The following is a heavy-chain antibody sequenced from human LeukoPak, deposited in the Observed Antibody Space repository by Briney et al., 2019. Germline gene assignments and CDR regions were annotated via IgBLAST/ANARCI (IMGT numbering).Heavy chain of an antibody. J-gene: IGHJ4*02. CDR1: GYTLTELS. D-gene: IGHD5-18*01. CDR3: ATPFTVDTAFDY. Sequence: ASVKVSCKVSGYTLTELSMHWVRQAPGKGLEWMGGFDPEDGETIYAQKFQGRVTMTEDTSTDRAYMELSSLRSEDTAVYYCATPFTVDTAFDYWGQGTLVTVSS. V-gene: IGHV1-24*01. CDR2: FDPEDGET.